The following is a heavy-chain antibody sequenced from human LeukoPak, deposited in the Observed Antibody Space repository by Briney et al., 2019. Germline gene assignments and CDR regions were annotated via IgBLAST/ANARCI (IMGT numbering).Heavy chain of an antibody. V-gene: IGHV3-74*01. CDR2: INSDGSWT. CDR1: GNYW. CDR3: VSFYETY. D-gene: IGHD2/OR15-2a*01. Sequence: GGSLRLSCAASGNYWMHWVRQAPGKGLVWVSHINSDGSWTSYADSVKGRFAISKDNAKNTVYLQMNSLRAEDTAVYYCVSFYETYWGRGTLVTASS. J-gene: IGHJ4*02.